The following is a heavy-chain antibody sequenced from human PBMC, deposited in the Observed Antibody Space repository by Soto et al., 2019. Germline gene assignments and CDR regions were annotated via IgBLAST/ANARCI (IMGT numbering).Heavy chain of an antibody. CDR2: VSAYNRNT. D-gene: IGHD2-2*01. V-gene: IGHV1-18*04. J-gene: IGHJ4*02. CDR3: ARERQYEHLLY. CDR1: GFTFSNYG. Sequence: QVQLVQSGAEVKKPGASVKVSCRASGFTFSNYGITWVRQAPGQGLEWMGWVSAYNRNTDMAQKFEDRVTLTTATAPKTAYLELRGLRSADPAVYFCARERQYEHLLYWGQGTLVTVSS.